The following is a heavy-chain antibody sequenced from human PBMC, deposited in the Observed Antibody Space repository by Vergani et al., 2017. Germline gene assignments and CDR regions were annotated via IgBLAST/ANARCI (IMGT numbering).Heavy chain of an antibody. CDR2: IIPILGIA. J-gene: IGHJ5*02. Sequence: QVQLVQSGAEVKKPGSSVKVSCKASGGTFSSYAISWVRQAPGQGLEWMGRIIPILGIANYAQKFQGRVTITADKSTSTAYMELSSLRSEDTAGYYCARVRGLAAAYNWFDPWGQGSLVTVSS. CDR3: ARVRGLAAAYNWFDP. V-gene: IGHV1-69*04. D-gene: IGHD6-13*01. CDR1: GGTFSSYA.